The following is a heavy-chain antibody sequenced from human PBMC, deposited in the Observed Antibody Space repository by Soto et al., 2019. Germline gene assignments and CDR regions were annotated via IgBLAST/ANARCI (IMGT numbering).Heavy chain of an antibody. CDR3: ASNDPGARFDP. CDR2: INPNNGAT. Sequence: QVQLVQSGAEVKKPGASVKVSCKAPRYIFTAYFMHWVRQAPGQGLEWMGWINPNNGATHYGLSLQGRLTMTRDTSISTAYMELSSRRSDDTAVYYCASNDPGARFDPWGQGTLVIVSS. D-gene: IGHD1-1*01. J-gene: IGHJ5*02. CDR1: RYIFTAYF. V-gene: IGHV1-2*02.